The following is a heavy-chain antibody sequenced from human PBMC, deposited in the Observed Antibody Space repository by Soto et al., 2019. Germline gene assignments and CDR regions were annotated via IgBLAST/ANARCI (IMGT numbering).Heavy chain of an antibody. CDR2: IWYDGSNK. J-gene: IGHJ4*02. CDR1: GFTFSSYG. CDR3: AREEAGIAAAGNAIYY. V-gene: IGHV3-33*01. Sequence: QVPLVESGGGVVQPGRSLRLSCAASGFTFSSYGMHWVRQAPGKGLEWVAVIWYDGSNKYYADSVKGRFTISRDNSKNTLYLQMNSLRAEDTAVYYCAREEAGIAAAGNAIYYWGQGTLVTVSS. D-gene: IGHD6-13*01.